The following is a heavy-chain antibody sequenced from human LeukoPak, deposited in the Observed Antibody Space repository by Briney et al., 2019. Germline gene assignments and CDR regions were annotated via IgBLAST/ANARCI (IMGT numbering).Heavy chain of an antibody. CDR2: ISGSGGST. Sequence: QAGGSLRLSCAASGFTFSSYAMSWVRQAPGKGLEWVSAISGSGGSTYYADSVKGRFTISRDNSKNTLYLQMNSLRAEDTAVYYCAKALTMIVVIGSSRVFDYWGQGTLVTVSS. V-gene: IGHV3-23*01. CDR3: AKALTMIVVIGSSRVFDY. D-gene: IGHD3-22*01. J-gene: IGHJ4*02. CDR1: GFTFSSYA.